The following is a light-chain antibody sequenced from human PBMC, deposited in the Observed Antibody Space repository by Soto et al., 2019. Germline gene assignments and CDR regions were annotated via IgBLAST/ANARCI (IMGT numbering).Light chain of an antibody. CDR2: AAS. V-gene: IGKV1-27*01. Sequence: DIQMTQSPSSLSASVGDRVTITCRASQDINNYLAWYQQKPGKVPKLLIFAASPLQSGVPSRFSGSGSGTDFTLTISSPPPEDAATYYCQKYNSAPWTFGQGTKVEIK. CDR1: QDINNY. CDR3: QKYNSAPWT. J-gene: IGKJ1*01.